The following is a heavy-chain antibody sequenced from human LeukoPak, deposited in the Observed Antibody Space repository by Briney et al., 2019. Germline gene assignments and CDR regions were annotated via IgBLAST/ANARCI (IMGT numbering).Heavy chain of an antibody. CDR1: GYTFTSYD. V-gene: IGHV1-8*01. J-gene: IGHJ3*02. CDR3: AKSRLSGTNDAFDI. CDR2: MNPNSGNT. D-gene: IGHD3-3*01. Sequence: ASVKVSCKASGYTFTSYDINWVRQATGQGLEWMGWMNPNSGNTGYAQKFQGRVTMTRNTSISTAYMELSSLRAEDTALYYCAKSRLSGTNDAFDIWGQGTMVTVSS.